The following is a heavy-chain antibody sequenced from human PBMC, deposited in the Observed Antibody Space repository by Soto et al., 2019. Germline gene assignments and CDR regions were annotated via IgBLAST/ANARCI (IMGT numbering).Heavy chain of an antibody. CDR2: IYYSGNS. Sequence: PSETLSLTCTVSGDSVSSSYTYWIRQPPGKGLEWMGYIYYSGNSNYNPSLKSRVTMSVDTTKNQVSLKLSSATAADTAIYYCARAPYASGPTYAASWGQGALVTVSS. V-gene: IGHV4-59*02. CDR1: GDSVSSSY. D-gene: IGHD3-10*01. J-gene: IGHJ5*02. CDR3: ARAPYASGPTYAAS.